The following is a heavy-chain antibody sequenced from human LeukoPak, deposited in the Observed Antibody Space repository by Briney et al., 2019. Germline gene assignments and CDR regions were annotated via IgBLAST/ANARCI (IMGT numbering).Heavy chain of an antibody. V-gene: IGHV4-34*01. Sequence: SETLSLTCAVYGGSFSGYYWSWIRQPPGKGLEWIGEINHSGSTNYNPSLKSRVTISVDTSKNQFSLKLSSVTAADTAVYYCARGYSGYDPFDYWGQGTLVAVSS. J-gene: IGHJ4*02. CDR3: ARGYSGYDPFDY. CDR2: INHSGST. CDR1: GGSFSGYY. D-gene: IGHD5-12*01.